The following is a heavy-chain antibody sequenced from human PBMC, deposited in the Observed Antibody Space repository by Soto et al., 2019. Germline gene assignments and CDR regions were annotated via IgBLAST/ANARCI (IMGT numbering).Heavy chain of an antibody. Sequence: ASVRVSCKASGYTFTSYYMHWVRQAPGQGLEWMGIINPSGGSTSYAQKFQGRVTMTRDTSTSTVYMELSSLRSEDTAVYYCVNSYGPGVFAFDIWGQGTMVTVS. J-gene: IGHJ3*02. CDR2: INPSGGST. D-gene: IGHD5-18*01. CDR3: VNSYGPGVFAFDI. CDR1: GYTFTSYY. V-gene: IGHV1-46*01.